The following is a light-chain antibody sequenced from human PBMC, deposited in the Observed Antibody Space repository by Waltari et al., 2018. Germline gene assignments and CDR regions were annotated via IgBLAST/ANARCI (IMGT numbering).Light chain of an antibody. CDR2: GAS. V-gene: IGKV3-15*01. CDR3: QQYNDWPRVT. J-gene: IGKJ4*01. CDR1: QSLSSN. Sequence: EMVMSQSPATLSVSPGERATPSCRASQSLSSNLAWYQQKPGQAPRLLIYGASTRATGIPARFSGSGSGTEFTLTISSLQSEDFAVYYCQQYNDWPRVTVGGGTKVEIK.